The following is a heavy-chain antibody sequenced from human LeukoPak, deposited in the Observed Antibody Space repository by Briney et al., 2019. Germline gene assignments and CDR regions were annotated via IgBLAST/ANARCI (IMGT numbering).Heavy chain of an antibody. V-gene: IGHV4-34*01. D-gene: IGHD6-19*01. CDR3: AISGRFPHIGY. J-gene: IGHJ4*02. CDR1: GGSFSGYY. Sequence: SETLSLTCAVYGGSFSGYYWSWIRQPPGKGLEWIGEINHSGSTNYNPSLKSRVTISVDTSKNQFSLKLSSVTAADTAVYYCAISGRFPHIGYWSQGTLVTVSS. CDR2: INHSGST.